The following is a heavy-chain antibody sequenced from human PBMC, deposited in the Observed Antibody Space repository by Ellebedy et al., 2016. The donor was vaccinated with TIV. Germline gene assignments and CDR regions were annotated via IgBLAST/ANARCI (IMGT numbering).Heavy chain of an antibody. D-gene: IGHD1-26*01. J-gene: IGHJ4*02. CDR3: ARVRYGGYVAY. CDR1: GFTFSSYS. Sequence: GGSLGLSXAASGFTFSSYSMNWVRQAPGKGLEWVSSISSSSSYIYYADSVKGRFTISRDNAKNSLYLQMNSLRAEDTAVYYCARVRYGGYVAYWGQGTLVTVSS. V-gene: IGHV3-21*01. CDR2: ISSSSSYI.